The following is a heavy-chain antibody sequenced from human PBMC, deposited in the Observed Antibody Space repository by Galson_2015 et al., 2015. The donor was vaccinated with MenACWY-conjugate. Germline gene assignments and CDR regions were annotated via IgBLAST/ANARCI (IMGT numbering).Heavy chain of an antibody. CDR3: ARDPLSVAATWDTKNMDV. Sequence: SETLSLTCTVSGGSISSSSYYWGWIRQPPGKGLEWIGSIYYSGSTYYNPSLKSRVTISVDTSENQFSLKLSSVTAADTAVYYCARDPLSVAATWDTKNMDVWGQGTTVTVSS. CDR2: IYYSGST. V-gene: IGHV4-39*07. CDR1: GGSISSSSYY. D-gene: IGHD2-15*01. J-gene: IGHJ6*02.